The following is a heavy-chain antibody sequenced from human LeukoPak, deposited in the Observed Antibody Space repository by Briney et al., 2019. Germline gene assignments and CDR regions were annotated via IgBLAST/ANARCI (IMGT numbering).Heavy chain of an antibody. CDR3: ARVFVNRRAGRPGYYYDSSGRKGFFDY. CDR2: IYHSGST. J-gene: IGHJ4*02. Sequence: KSSETLSLTCAVSGGSISSSNWWSWVRQPPGKGLEWIGEIYHSGSTNYNPSLKSRVTISVDKSKNQFSLKLSSVTAADTAVYYCARVFVNRRAGRPGYYYDSSGRKGFFDYWGQGTLVTVSS. V-gene: IGHV4-4*02. D-gene: IGHD3-22*01. CDR1: GGSISSSNW.